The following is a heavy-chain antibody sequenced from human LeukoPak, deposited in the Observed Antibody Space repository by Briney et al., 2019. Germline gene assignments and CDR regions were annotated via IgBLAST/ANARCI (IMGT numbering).Heavy chain of an antibody. J-gene: IGHJ3*02. D-gene: IGHD3-16*01. CDR1: GFTVSSNY. CDR3: ARDFHYGAFDM. Sequence: PGGSLRLSCAASGFTVSSNYMSWVRQAPGKGLEWVSVLYSGGSTYYADSVKGRFTISRDNLKNTLYLQMDSLRAEDTAVYYCARDFHYGAFDMWGQGTMVTVS. CDR2: LYSGGST. V-gene: IGHV3-66*01.